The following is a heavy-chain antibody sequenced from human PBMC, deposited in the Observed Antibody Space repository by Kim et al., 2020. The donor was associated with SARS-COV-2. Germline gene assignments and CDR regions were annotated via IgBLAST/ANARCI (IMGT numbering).Heavy chain of an antibody. CDR1: GFSLSTSGMC. CDR2: IDWDDVK. D-gene: IGHD3-16*01. J-gene: IGHJ4*02. V-gene: IGHV2-70*11. Sequence: SGPTLVNPTQTLTLTCTFSGFSLSTSGMCVSWIRQPPGKALEWLARIDWDDVKYYSTSLKTRLTISKDTSKNQVVLTMTNMDPVDTATYYCARILTFGGVIDYWGQGTLVTVSS. CDR3: ARILTFGGVIDY.